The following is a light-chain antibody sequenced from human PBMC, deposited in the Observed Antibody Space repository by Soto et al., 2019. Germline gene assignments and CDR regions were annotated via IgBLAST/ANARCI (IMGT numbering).Light chain of an antibody. CDR1: SSNIGNNA. V-gene: IGLV1-36*01. J-gene: IGLJ3*02. Sequence: QSVLTQPPSVSEAPRQRVTISCSGSSSNIGNNAVNWYQQLPGKAPKLLIYYDDLLPSGVSDRFSGSKSGTSASPAISGLQSEDEADYYCAAWDDSLNAWVFGGGTKLTVL. CDR2: YDD. CDR3: AAWDDSLNAWV.